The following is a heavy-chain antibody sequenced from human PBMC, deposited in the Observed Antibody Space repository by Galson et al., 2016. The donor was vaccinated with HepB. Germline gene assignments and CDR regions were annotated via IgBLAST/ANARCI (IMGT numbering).Heavy chain of an antibody. Sequence: SLRLSCAASGFTFRDYYMSWIRQAPGKGLEWVLYISSSANNIKYADSVRGRFTVSRDTSKNTLYLDLTGLRAEDTAIYYCAREYKYENTGFAYERPFDYWGQGTLVTVSS. D-gene: IGHD3-22*01. CDR1: GFTFRDYY. V-gene: IGHV3-11*01. CDR3: AREYKYENTGFAYERPFDY. CDR2: ISSSANNI. J-gene: IGHJ4*02.